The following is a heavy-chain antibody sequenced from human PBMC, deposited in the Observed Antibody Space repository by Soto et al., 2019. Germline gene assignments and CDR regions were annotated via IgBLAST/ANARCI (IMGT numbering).Heavy chain of an antibody. CDR2: FDPEDGET. CDR3: ATSPMDFWSVTDY. Sequence: SCKVSGYTLTELSMHWVRQAPGKGLEWMGGFDPEDGETIYAQKFQGRVTMTEDTSTDTAYMELSSLRSEDTAVYYCATSPMDFWSVTDYWGQGTLVTVSS. J-gene: IGHJ4*02. D-gene: IGHD3-3*01. CDR1: GYTLTELS. V-gene: IGHV1-24*01.